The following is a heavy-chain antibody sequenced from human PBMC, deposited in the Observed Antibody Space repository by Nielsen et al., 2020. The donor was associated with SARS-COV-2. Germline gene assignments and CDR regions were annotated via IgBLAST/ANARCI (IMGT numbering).Heavy chain of an antibody. V-gene: IGHV3-21*01. Sequence: GRSLKISCAASGFTFSSYSMNWVRQAPGKGLEWVSSISSSSSYIYYADSVKGRFTISRDNAKNSLYLQMNSLRAEDTAVYYCAKIAVAGWEYFQHWGQGTLVTVSS. D-gene: IGHD6-19*01. CDR2: ISSSSSYI. CDR1: GFTFSSYS. CDR3: AKIAVAGWEYFQH. J-gene: IGHJ1*01.